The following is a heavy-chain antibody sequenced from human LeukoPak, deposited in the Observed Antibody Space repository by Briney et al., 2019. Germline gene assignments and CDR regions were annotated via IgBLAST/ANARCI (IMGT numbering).Heavy chain of an antibody. D-gene: IGHD3-10*02. V-gene: IGHV3-23*01. CDR1: GFTFSNAW. CDR3: AKGLDYVLGV. Sequence: PGGSLGLSCAASGFTFSNAWMSWVRQAPGKGLEWVSVISGSGDSTYYADSVKGRFTISRDNSKNTLFLQLNSLRAEDTAVYCCAKGLDYVLGVWGKGTTVTVSS. J-gene: IGHJ6*04. CDR2: ISGSGDST.